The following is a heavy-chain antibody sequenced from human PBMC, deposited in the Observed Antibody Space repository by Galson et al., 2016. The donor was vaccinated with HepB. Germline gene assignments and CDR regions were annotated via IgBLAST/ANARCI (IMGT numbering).Heavy chain of an antibody. CDR2: ISHSGST. J-gene: IGHJ6*02. Sequence: SETLSLTCVVSGGSVSSSDWWTWVRQSPGKGLEWIGEISHSGSTNYNPSLKSRVIMSVDKSKNQFSLQLSSVTAADTAVYYCARAYSGYDAWGYFGLDGWGQGTTVTVSS. V-gene: IGHV4-4*02. D-gene: IGHD5-12*01. CDR3: ARAYSGYDAWGYFGLDG. CDR1: GGSVSSSDW.